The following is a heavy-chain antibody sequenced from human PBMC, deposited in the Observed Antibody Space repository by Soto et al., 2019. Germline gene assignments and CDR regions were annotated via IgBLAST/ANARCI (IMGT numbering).Heavy chain of an antibody. CDR3: ARHVRRFGELLSSPIDY. CDR2: IYPGDSDT. CDR1: GYSFTSYW. J-gene: IGHJ4*02. D-gene: IGHD3-10*01. Sequence: PGESLTISCKGSGYSFTSYWIGWVRQMPGKGLEWMGIIYPGDSDTRYSPSFQGQVTISADKSISTAYLQWSSLKASDTAMYYCARHVRRFGELLSSPIDYWGQGTLVTVSS. V-gene: IGHV5-51*01.